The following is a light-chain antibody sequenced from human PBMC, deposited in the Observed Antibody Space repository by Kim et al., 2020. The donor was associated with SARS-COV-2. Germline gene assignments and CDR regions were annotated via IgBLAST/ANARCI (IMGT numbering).Light chain of an antibody. J-gene: IGKJ2*01. CDR1: QRTRVY. CDR2: GAS. CDR3: QQSYSAPYT. Sequence: ESGGERDTNTCRESQRTRVYVNGYLQKSGQAPKLMIYGASNMQSEVRSRFSGSASGTDFTLTISSLEPEDFATYYCQQSYSAPYTVGQGTKLEI. V-gene: IGKV1-39*01.